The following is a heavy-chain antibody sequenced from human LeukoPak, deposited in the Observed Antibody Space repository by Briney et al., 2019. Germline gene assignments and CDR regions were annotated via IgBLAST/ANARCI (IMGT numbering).Heavy chain of an antibody. CDR1: GYSFAGYH. Sequence: ASVKVSCKSSGYSFAGYHMHWVRQAPGQGLEWMGWINPNSGGTNYAQKFQGRVTMTRDTSISTAYMELSRLRSDDTAVFYCARVQVAVAGYSGFDPWGQGTLVTVSS. CDR2: INPNSGGT. V-gene: IGHV1-2*02. CDR3: ARVQVAVAGYSGFDP. D-gene: IGHD6-19*01. J-gene: IGHJ5*02.